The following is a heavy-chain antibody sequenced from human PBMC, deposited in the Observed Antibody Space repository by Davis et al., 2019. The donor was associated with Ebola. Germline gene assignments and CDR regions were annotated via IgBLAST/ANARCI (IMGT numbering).Heavy chain of an antibody. CDR3: ARVLRNKSKLGALLWFGESTVSEFDP. Sequence: PSETLSLTCTVSGGSISSGDYYWSWIRQPPGKGLEWIGYIYYSGSTYYNPSLKSRVTISVDTSKNQFSLKLSSVTAADTAVYYCARVLRNKSKLGALLWFGESTVSEFDPWGQGTLVTVSS. D-gene: IGHD3-10*01. V-gene: IGHV4-30-4*01. CDR2: IYYSGST. J-gene: IGHJ5*02. CDR1: GGSISSGDYY.